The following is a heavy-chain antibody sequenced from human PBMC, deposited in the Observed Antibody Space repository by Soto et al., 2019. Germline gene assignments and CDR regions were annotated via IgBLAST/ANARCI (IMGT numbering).Heavy chain of an antibody. D-gene: IGHD2-15*01. CDR2: VYHNGTS. J-gene: IGHJ6*02. CDR1: GGSIRSTNW. Sequence: SDTLSLTCVVSGGSIRSTNWWAWVRQTPGKGLEWIGEVYHNGTSNYNPSLKGRATISVDRSKDQVSLRLNSVIDADTAVYYCARDLDRYCSVTSCHAMDVWGQGTPVTVSS. V-gene: IGHV4-4*02. CDR3: ARDLDRYCSVTSCHAMDV.